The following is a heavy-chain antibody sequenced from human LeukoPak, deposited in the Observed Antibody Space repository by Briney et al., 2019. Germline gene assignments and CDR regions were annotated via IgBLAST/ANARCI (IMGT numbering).Heavy chain of an antibody. Sequence: SETLSLTCAVYGGSFSGYYWSWIRQPPGKGLEWIGYIYYSGSTNYNPSLKSRVTISADTSKNQFSLKLSSVTAADTAVYYCARVVVSTGGAFDIWGQGTMVTVSS. D-gene: IGHD3-16*02. CDR3: ARVVVSTGGAFDI. J-gene: IGHJ3*02. CDR1: GGSFSGYY. CDR2: IYYSGST. V-gene: IGHV4-59*01.